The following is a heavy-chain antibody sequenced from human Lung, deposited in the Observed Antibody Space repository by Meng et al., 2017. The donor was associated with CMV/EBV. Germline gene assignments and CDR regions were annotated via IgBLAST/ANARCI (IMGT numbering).Heavy chain of an antibody. CDR1: GYTFTGYY. CDR2: INPNSGAT. J-gene: IGHJ2*01. Sequence: VQVGQAGAEVKKPGASLKFSCKASGYTFTGYYMHWVRQAPGQGLEWMGRINPNSGATEYAQNFQGRVTMTRDTSISTAYMELSRLRSDDTAVYYCARDSRHCTSASCYSWYFDLWGRGTLVTVSS. D-gene: IGHD2-2*02. CDR3: ARDSRHCTSASCYSWYFDL. V-gene: IGHV1-2*06.